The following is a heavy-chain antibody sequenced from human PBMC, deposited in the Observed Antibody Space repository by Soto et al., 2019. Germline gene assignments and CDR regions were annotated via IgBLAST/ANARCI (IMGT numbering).Heavy chain of an antibody. CDR3: ARDPFSLRFLEWSDYPYGMAV. CDR2: INPSGGST. V-gene: IGHV1-46*01. D-gene: IGHD3-3*01. J-gene: IGHJ6*02. CDR1: GYTFTSYY. Sequence: ASVKVSCKASGYTFTSYYMHWVRQAPGQGLEWMGIINPSGGSTSYAQKFQGRVTMTRDTSTSTVYMELSSLRSEDTAVYYCARDPFSLRFLEWSDYPYGMAVWGQGTTVTVSS.